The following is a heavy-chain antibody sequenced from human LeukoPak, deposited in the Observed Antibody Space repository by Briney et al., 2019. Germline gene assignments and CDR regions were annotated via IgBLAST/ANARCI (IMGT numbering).Heavy chain of an antibody. CDR3: AREKAGAFDY. D-gene: IGHD6-19*01. J-gene: IGHJ4*02. Sequence: PGGYLRLSCAASGFTFSSYEMNWVRQAPGKGLEWVSYISSSGSTIYYADSVKGRFTISRDNAENSLYLQMNSLRAEDTAVYYCAREKAGAFDYWGQGTLVTVSS. CDR2: ISSSGSTI. CDR1: GFTFSSYE. V-gene: IGHV3-48*03.